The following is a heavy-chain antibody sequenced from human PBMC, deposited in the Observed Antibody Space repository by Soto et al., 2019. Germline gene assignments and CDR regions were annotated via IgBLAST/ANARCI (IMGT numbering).Heavy chain of an antibody. J-gene: IGHJ4*02. D-gene: IGHD2-15*01. CDR1: GGSFSGYY. Sequence: PSETLSLTCAVYGGSFSGYYWSWIRQPPGKGLEWIGEINHSGSTNYNPSLKSRVTISVDTSKNQFSLKLSSVTAADTAVYYCARGHTVVVVAATKYFDYWGQGTLVTVSS. V-gene: IGHV4-34*01. CDR3: ARGHTVVVVAATKYFDY. CDR2: INHSGST.